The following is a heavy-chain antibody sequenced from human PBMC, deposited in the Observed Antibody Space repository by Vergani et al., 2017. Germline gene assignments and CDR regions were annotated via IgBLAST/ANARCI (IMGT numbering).Heavy chain of an antibody. Sequence: QVQLQESGPGLVKPSETLSLTCTVPGGSISSYYWSWIRQPPGKGLEWIGSIYYSGSTYYNPSLKSRVTISVDTSKNQFSLKLSSVTAADTAVYYCAAAMDAFDIWGQGTMVTVSS. D-gene: IGHD5-18*01. CDR1: GGSISSYY. V-gene: IGHV4-59*05. CDR3: AAAMDAFDI. J-gene: IGHJ3*02. CDR2: IYYSGST.